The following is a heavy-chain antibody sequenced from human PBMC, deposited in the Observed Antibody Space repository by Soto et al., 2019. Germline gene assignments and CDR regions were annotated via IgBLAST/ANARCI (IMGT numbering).Heavy chain of an antibody. CDR3: ARANSGSYYLPFDY. Sequence: ASVKVSCKASGFPFTTADINWVRQAPGQGLEWMGWINPNSGGTNYAQKFQGWVTMTRDTSISTAYMELSRLRSDDTAVYYCARANSGSYYLPFDYWGQGTLVTVSS. J-gene: IGHJ4*02. V-gene: IGHV1-2*04. D-gene: IGHD1-26*01. CDR1: GFPFTTAD. CDR2: INPNSGGT.